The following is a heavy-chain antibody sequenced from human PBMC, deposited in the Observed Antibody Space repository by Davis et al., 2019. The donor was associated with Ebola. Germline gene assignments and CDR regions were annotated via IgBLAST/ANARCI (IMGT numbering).Heavy chain of an antibody. CDR1: GYTFTNYY. V-gene: IGHV1-2*06. CDR2: INPNGGGT. CDR3: ARRYCSGGSCYGGHSTFDY. Sequence: ASVKVSCKASGYTFTNYYMHWVRQAPGQGLEWMGRINPNGGGTVYAQKFQGRVTMTRDTSISTAYMDLSRLISDDTAVYYCARRYCSGGSCYGGHSTFDYWGQGTLVTVSS. J-gene: IGHJ4*02. D-gene: IGHD2-15*01.